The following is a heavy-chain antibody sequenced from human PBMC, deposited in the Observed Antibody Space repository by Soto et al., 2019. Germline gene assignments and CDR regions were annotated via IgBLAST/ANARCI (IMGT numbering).Heavy chain of an antibody. CDR2: IKQDGNEQ. Sequence: QLVESGGALVQPGEYLRFSCAASGITFNDYLMTWARQAPGKGLEWVATIKQDGNEQYYVDSVKGRFTISRDNPKNSLYLQMNGLRAEDTAVYYCAIGHWLGIWGHVTLVTVSS. CDR1: GITFNDYL. D-gene: IGHD6-19*01. V-gene: IGHV3-7*01. CDR3: AIGHWLGI. J-gene: IGHJ4*01.